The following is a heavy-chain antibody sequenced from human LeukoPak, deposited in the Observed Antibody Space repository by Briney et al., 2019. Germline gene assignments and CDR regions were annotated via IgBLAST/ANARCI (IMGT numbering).Heavy chain of an antibody. J-gene: IGHJ4*02. D-gene: IGHD3-16*01. V-gene: IGHV6-1*01. Sequence: SQTLSLTCAISGDSVSGNSVIWSWIRQSPSRGLEWLGRTYYRSKWYNNYAPSVKGRISVNPDTPKNQFSLQLNSVTPEDTAVYYCARGLWPYFDFWGQGALVTVSS. CDR3: ARGLWPYFDF. CDR2: TYYRSKWYN. CDR1: GDSVSGNSVI.